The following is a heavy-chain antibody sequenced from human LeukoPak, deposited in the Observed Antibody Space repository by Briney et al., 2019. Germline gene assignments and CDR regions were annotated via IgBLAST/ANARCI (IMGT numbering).Heavy chain of an antibody. D-gene: IGHD3-10*01. CDR2: IYSSGST. Sequence: GGSLRLSCAASGFTVSSNYVSWVRQAPGKGLEWVSVIYSSGSTYYANSVKGRFTISRDNSKNSLYLQMNSLRAEDAAVYYCARGGHYGAGSFDSWGQGTLVTVSP. J-gene: IGHJ5*01. V-gene: IGHV3-53*01. CDR1: GFTVSSNY. CDR3: ARGGHYGAGSFDS.